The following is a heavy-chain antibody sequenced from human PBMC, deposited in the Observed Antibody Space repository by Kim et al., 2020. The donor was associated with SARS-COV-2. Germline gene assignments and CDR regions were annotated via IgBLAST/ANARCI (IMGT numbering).Heavy chain of an antibody. Sequence: SETLSLTCAVYGGSFSGYYWSWIRQPPGKGLEWIGEINHSGNTNYNPSLKSRVTMSVAASKKQFSLNLTSVTAADTAVYYCARRSIAAAWGAKNGLSFWGQGTLVTVSS. CDR3: ARRSIAAAWGAKNGLSF. J-gene: IGHJ4*02. D-gene: IGHD6-13*01. CDR2: INHSGNT. V-gene: IGHV4-34*01. CDR1: GGSFSGYY.